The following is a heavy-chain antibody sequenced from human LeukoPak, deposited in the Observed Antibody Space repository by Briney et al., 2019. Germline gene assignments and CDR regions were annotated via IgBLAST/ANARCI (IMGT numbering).Heavy chain of an antibody. CDR1: GGSISSYY. Sequence: SETLSLTCTVSGGSISSYYWSWIRQPPGKGLEWIGYIYYSGSTNYNPSLKSRVTISVDTSKNQFSLKLSSVTAADTAVYYCAGDGATSIGYYYFGNDGWGQGTTVTGSS. J-gene: IGHJ6*02. CDR2: IYYSGST. D-gene: IGHD2/OR15-2a*01. CDR3: AGDGATSIGYYYFGNDG. V-gene: IGHV4-59*01.